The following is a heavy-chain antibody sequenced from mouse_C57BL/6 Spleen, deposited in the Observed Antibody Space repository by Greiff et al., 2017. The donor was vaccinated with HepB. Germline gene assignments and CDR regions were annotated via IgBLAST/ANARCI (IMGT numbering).Heavy chain of an antibody. CDR3: ARSGNGGGYFDV. Sequence: QVQLQQSGAELVRPGTSVKVSCKASGYAFTNYLIEWVKQRPGQGLEWIGVINPGSGGTNYNEKFKGKATLTADKSSSTAYMQLSSLTSEDSAVYFCARSGNGGGYFDVWGTGTTVTVSS. CDR1: GYAFTNYL. J-gene: IGHJ1*03. D-gene: IGHD3-1*01. CDR2: INPGSGGT. V-gene: IGHV1-54*01.